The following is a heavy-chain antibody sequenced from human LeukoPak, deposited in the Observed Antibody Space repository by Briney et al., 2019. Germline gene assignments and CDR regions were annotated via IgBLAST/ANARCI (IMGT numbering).Heavy chain of an antibody. CDR1: GYTFTGYY. CDR3: ARATGYEWELPSDQRGFDY. Sequence: ASVKVSCKASGYTFTGYYMHWVRQAPGQGLEWMGWINPNSGGTNYAQKFQGRVTMTRDTSISTAYMELSRLRPDDTAVYYCARATGYEWELPSDQRGFDYWGQGTLVTVSS. CDR2: INPNSGGT. V-gene: IGHV1-2*02. J-gene: IGHJ4*02. D-gene: IGHD1-26*01.